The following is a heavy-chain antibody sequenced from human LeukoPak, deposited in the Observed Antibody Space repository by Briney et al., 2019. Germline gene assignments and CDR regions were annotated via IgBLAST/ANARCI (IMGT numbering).Heavy chain of an antibody. CDR1: GFTFDDYA. J-gene: IGHJ3*02. Sequence: PGGSLRLSCAASGFTFDDYATHWVRQAPGKGLKWVSLISGDGGSTYYADSVKGRFTISRDNSKNTLDLQMNSLRAEDTAVYYCARDRLYDHDAFDIWGQGAMVTVSS. V-gene: IGHV3-43*02. CDR2: ISGDGGST. CDR3: ARDRLYDHDAFDI. D-gene: IGHD2-15*01.